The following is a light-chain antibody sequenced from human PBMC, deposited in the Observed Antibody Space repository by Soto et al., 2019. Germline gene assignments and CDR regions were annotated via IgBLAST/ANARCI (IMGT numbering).Light chain of an antibody. J-gene: IGLJ1*01. Sequence: QSALTQPASVSGSPGQSITISCTGTSCDVGGYNYVSWYQHHPAKAPKLMIYDVSNRPSGVSNRFSGSKSGNTASLTISGLQPEDEADYSCCSYTTSNTRQIVFGTGTKVTAL. V-gene: IGLV2-14*03. CDR3: CSYTTSNTRQIV. CDR2: DVS. CDR1: SCDVGGYNY.